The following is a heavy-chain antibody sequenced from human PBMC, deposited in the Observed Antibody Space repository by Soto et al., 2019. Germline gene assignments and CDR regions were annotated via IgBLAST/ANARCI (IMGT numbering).Heavy chain of an antibody. V-gene: IGHV3-30-3*01. D-gene: IGHD4-17*01. Sequence: GGSLRLSCAASGFTFSSYAMHWVRQAPGKGLEWVAVISYDGSNKYYADSVKGRFTISRDNSKNTLYLQMNSLRAEDTAVYYCAREGDYGYYYYGMDVWGQGTTVTVSS. J-gene: IGHJ6*02. CDR1: GFTFSSYA. CDR3: AREGDYGYYYYGMDV. CDR2: ISYDGSNK.